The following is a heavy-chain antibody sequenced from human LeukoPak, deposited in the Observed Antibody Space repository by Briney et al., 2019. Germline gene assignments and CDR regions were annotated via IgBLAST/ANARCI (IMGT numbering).Heavy chain of an antibody. J-gene: IGHJ4*02. V-gene: IGHV1-69*04. Sequence: SVKVSFKASGGTFSIYAISWVRQAPGQGLEWMGRIIPILGIANYAQKFQGRVTITADKSTSTAYMELSSLRSEDTAVYYCARDLGYCTNGVCPTSYWGQGTLVTVSS. CDR1: GGTFSIYA. CDR3: ARDLGYCTNGVCPTSY. CDR2: IIPILGIA. D-gene: IGHD2-8*01.